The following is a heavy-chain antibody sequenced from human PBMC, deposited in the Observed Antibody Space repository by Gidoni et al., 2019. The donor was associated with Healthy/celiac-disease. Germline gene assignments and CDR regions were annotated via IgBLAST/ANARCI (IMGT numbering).Heavy chain of an antibody. D-gene: IGHD3-3*01. J-gene: IGHJ6*02. CDR1: GGSVSSGSYY. CDR3: ARDLDDFWRFMDV. CDR2: IYYSGST. Sequence: QVQLQESGPGLVKPSETLSLTCTVPGGSVSSGSYYWSWIRQPPGKGLEWIGYIYYSGSTNYNPSLKSRVTISVDTSKNQFSLKLSSVTAADTAVYYCARDLDDFWRFMDVWGQGTTVTVSS. V-gene: IGHV4-61*01.